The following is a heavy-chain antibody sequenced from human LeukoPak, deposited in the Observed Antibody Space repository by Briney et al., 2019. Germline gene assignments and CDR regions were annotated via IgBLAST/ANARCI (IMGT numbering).Heavy chain of an antibody. CDR1: GYSISSGYY. V-gene: IGHV4-38-2*01. D-gene: IGHD3-3*01. CDR2: IYHSGST. J-gene: IGHJ4*02. Sequence: SETLSLTCAVSGYSISSGYYWGWIRQPPGKGLEWIGSIYHSGSTYYNPSLKSRVTISVDTSKNQFPLKLSSVTAADTAVYYCARSDTIFGVTYFDYWGQGTLVTVSS. CDR3: ARSDTIFGVTYFDY.